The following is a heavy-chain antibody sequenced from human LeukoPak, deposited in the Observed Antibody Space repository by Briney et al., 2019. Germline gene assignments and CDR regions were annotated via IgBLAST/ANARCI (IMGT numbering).Heavy chain of an antibody. Sequence: GGSLRLSCAASGFTFSSYGMHWVRQAPGKGLEWVAFIRYDGSNKYYADSVKGRFTISRDNSKNTLYLQMNSLRAEDTAVYYCARDLRYYDSSEDFDLWGRGTLVTVSS. CDR2: IRYDGSNK. D-gene: IGHD3-22*01. V-gene: IGHV3-30*02. J-gene: IGHJ2*01. CDR3: ARDLRYYDSSEDFDL. CDR1: GFTFSSYG.